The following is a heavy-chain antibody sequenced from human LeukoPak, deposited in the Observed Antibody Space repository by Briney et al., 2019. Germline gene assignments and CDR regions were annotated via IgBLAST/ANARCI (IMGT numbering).Heavy chain of an antibody. D-gene: IGHD6-13*01. CDR1: GGSISSGSYY. Sequence: SETLFLTCTVSGGSISSGSYYWSWIRQPAGKGLEWIGRIYTSGSTNYNPSLKSRVTISVDTSKNQFSLKLSSVTAADTAVYYCARETGYSSSWYEIYYYYYYMDVWGKGTTVTVSS. CDR3: ARETGYSSSWYEIYYYYYYMDV. CDR2: IYTSGST. J-gene: IGHJ6*03. V-gene: IGHV4-61*02.